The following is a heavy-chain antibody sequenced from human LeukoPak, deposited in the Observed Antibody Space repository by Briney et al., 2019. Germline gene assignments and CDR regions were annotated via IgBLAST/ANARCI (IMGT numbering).Heavy chain of an antibody. CDR3: AVTRSGSYDFDY. D-gene: IGHD1-26*01. J-gene: IGHJ4*02. CDR2: INAGNGNT. V-gene: IGHV1-3*03. CDR1: GYTFTSYA. Sequence: ASVKVSCKASGYTFTSYAMHWVRQAPGQRLEWMGWINAGNGNTKYSQEFQGRVTITRDTSASTAYIELSSLRSEDMAVYYCAVTRSGSYDFDYWGQGTLVTVSS.